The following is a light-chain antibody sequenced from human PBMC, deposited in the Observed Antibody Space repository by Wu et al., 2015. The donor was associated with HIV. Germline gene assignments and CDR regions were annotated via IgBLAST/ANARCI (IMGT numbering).Light chain of an antibody. V-gene: IGKV1-9*01. CDR1: QGISNY. CDR3: QQYGGPQT. CDR2: GAS. J-gene: IGKJ1*01. Sequence: QLTQSPDSLSASVGDRVTITCRASQGISNYLAWYQQKPGKAPKLLISGASTLQSGVPSRFSGSGSGTDFTLTISRLEPEDFAVYYCQQYGGPQTFGQGTKVEIK.